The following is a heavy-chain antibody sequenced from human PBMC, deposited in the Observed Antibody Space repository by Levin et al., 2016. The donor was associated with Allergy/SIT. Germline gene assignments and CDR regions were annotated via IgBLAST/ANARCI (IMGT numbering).Heavy chain of an antibody. V-gene: IGHV3-74*01. D-gene: IGHD2-21*01. J-gene: IGHJ4*02. Sequence: GESLKISCTASGFSFSDYRMHWVRQTPGMGLLWVSSIDDDGSSTNYADSVKGRFTISRDNGKSTLYLQMSGLRADDTAVYYCAAIGDRCAGDVCPPEGYWGQGTLVTVSS. CDR3: AAIGDRCAGDVCPPEGY. CDR2: IDDDGSST. CDR1: GFSFSDYR.